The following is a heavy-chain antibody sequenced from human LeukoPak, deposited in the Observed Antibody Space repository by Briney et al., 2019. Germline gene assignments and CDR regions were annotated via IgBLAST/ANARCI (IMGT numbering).Heavy chain of an antibody. CDR3: ARDRYCSGGICYSGRFDP. D-gene: IGHD2-15*01. V-gene: IGHV4-59*01. CDR1: GGSISSYY. Sequence: PSETLSLTCTVSGGSISSYYWSWIRQPPGKGLEWIGYVSYSGSTNYNPSLKSRVTISVDTSKNQFSLKLSSVTAADTAVYYCARDRYCSGGICYSGRFDPGGQGTLVTVSS. J-gene: IGHJ5*02. CDR2: VSYSGST.